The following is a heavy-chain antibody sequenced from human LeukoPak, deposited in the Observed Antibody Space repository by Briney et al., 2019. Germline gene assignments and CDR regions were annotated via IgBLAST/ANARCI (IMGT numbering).Heavy chain of an antibody. CDR2: ISYDGSNK. J-gene: IGHJ4*02. Sequence: GGSLRLSCAAPGFTFSSYGMHWVGQAPGKGLEWVAVISYDGSNKYYADSVKGRFTISRDNSKNTLYLQMNSLRAEDTAVYYCAKDSHPAAVWWLTDYWGQGTLVTVSS. CDR1: GFTFSSYG. D-gene: IGHD1-26*01. CDR3: AKDSHPAAVWWLTDY. V-gene: IGHV3-30*18.